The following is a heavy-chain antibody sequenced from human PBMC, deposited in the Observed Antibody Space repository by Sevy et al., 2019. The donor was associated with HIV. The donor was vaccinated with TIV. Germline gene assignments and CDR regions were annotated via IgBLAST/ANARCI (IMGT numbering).Heavy chain of an antibody. CDR3: ARDTERRATTYYYYGMDV. V-gene: IGHV3-11*01. J-gene: IGHJ6*02. CDR1: GFTFSDYY. D-gene: IGHD1-26*01. CDR2: ISSIGSTI. Sequence: GGSLRLSCAASGFTFSDYYMSWIRQAPGKGLEWVSYISSIGSTIYYADSVKGRFTISRDNTKNSLYLQMNSLSAEDTAVYYCARDTERRATTYYYYGMDVWGQGTTVTVSS.